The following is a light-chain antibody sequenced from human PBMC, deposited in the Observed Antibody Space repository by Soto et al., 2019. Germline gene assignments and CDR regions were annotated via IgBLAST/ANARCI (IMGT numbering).Light chain of an antibody. Sequence: DIQMTQSPSSLSASVGDRVTITCRASQSISSYLNWYQQKPGKAPKLLIYAASSLQSGVPPRFSGSGSGTDFTLTISSLQPEDFETYYCQQSYSTPRTFGGGTKVDIX. CDR3: QQSYSTPRT. J-gene: IGKJ4*01. CDR1: QSISSY. V-gene: IGKV1-39*01. CDR2: AAS.